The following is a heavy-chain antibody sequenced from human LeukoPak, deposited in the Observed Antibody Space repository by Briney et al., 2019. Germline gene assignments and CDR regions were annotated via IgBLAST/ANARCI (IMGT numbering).Heavy chain of an antibody. CDR2: IYYSGST. CDR1: GGSISSSSYY. Sequence: SETLSLTCTVSGGSISSSSYYWGWIRQPPGKGLEWIGSIYYSGSTYYNPSLKSRVTISVDTSKDQFSLKLSSVTAADTAVYYCARGTAMGAFGFDPWGQGTLVTVSS. V-gene: IGHV4-39*07. J-gene: IGHJ5*02. D-gene: IGHD2-21*02. CDR3: ARGTAMGAFGFDP.